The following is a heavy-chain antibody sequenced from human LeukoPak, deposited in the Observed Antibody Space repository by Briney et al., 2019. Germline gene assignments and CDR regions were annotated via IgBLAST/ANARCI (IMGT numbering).Heavy chain of an antibody. V-gene: IGHV3-48*03. CDR3: VREVRYSGRAFDI. D-gene: IGHD1-26*01. CDR1: GFTFSSYE. J-gene: IGHJ3*02. CDR2: ISSSGSTI. Sequence: GGSLRLSCAASGFTFSSYEMNWVRRAPGKGLEWVSYISSSGSTIYYADSVKGRFTISRDNAKNSLYLQMNSLRAEDTAVYYCVREVRYSGRAFDIWGQGTMVTVSS.